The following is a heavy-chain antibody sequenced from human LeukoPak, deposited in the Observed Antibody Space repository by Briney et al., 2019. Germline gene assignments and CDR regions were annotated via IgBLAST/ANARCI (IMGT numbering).Heavy chain of an antibody. CDR1: GFTFSSYS. CDR2: ISSSSSYI. Sequence: GGSLRLPCAASGFTFSSYSMNWVRQAPGKGLEWVSSISSSSSYIYYADSVKGRFTISRDNAKNSLYLQMNSLRAEDTAVYYCARDYYDSSGYYPFDYWGQGTLVTVSS. J-gene: IGHJ4*02. CDR3: ARDYYDSSGYYPFDY. V-gene: IGHV3-21*01. D-gene: IGHD3-22*01.